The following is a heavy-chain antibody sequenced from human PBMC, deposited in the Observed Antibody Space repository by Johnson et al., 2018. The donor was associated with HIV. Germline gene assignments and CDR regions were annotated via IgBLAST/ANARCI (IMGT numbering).Heavy chain of an antibody. V-gene: IGHV3-66*02. J-gene: IGHJ3*02. CDR1: GITVGTNY. Sequence: VESGGGLVQPGGSLRLSCAASGITVGTNYMSWVRQAPGKGLEWVSVIYSVGDVYYADSVKGRFTISRDNSKNMVYLQMNSLRAEDTAVYYCALVSYFWSAYQNDAFDIWGQGTMVTVSS. CDR2: IYSVGDV. D-gene: IGHD3-3*01. CDR3: ALVSYFWSAYQNDAFDI.